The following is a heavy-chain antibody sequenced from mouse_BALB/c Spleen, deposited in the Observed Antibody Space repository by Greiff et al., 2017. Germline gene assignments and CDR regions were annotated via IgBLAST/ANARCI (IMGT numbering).Heavy chain of an antibody. V-gene: IGHV3-6*02. CDR3: ARPTGTDWYFDV. Sequence: DVQLQESGPGLVKPSQSLSLTCSVTGYSITSGYYWNWIRQFPGNKLEWMGYISYDGRNNYNPSLKNRISITRDTSKNQFFLKLNSVTTEDTATYYCARPTGTDWYFDVWGAGTTVTVSS. CDR1: GYSITSGYY. D-gene: IGHD4-1*02. J-gene: IGHJ1*01. CDR2: ISYDGRN.